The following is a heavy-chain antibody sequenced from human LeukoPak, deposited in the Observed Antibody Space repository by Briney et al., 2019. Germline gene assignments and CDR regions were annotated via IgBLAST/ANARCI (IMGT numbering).Heavy chain of an antibody. CDR1: GGTFSSYA. J-gene: IGHJ4*02. CDR3: ARTTGYSSGCFDY. D-gene: IGHD6-19*01. Sequence: GASVKVSCKASGGTFSSYAISWVRQAPGQGLEWMGRIIPILGIANYAQKFQGRVTITADKSTSTAYMELSSLRSEDTAVYYCARTTGYSSGCFDYWGQGTLVTVSS. V-gene: IGHV1-69*04. CDR2: IIPILGIA.